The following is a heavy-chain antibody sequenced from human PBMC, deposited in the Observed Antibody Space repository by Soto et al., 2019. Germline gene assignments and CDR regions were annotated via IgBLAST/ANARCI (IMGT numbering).Heavy chain of an antibody. Sequence: EVQLVESGGGLVQPGGSLRLSCAASGLTFGDYWMNWVRQAPGKGLEWVVNINQDGREKYYVDSVEGRFTISRDNEKHSIYLQMSSLAADDTSVYYWSRDRGPSRRSFGDYWGQGTLVTVSA. V-gene: IGHV3-7*05. CDR2: INQDGREK. CDR3: SRDRGPSRRSFGDY. D-gene: IGHD2-15*01. J-gene: IGHJ4*02. CDR1: GLTFGDYW.